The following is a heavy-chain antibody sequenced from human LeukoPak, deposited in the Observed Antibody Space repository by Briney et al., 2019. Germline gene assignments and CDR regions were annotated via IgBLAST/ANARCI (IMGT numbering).Heavy chain of an antibody. D-gene: IGHD5-24*01. Sequence: PGRSLRLSCAASGFTFSSYAMHWVRQAPGKGLEWVAVISYDGSNKYYADSVKGRFTISRDNSKNTLYLQMNSLRAEDTAVYYCAKEGEYGDGYKYGLAYYFDYWGQGTLVTVSS. CDR2: ISYDGSNK. CDR3: AKEGEYGDGYKYGLAYYFDY. V-gene: IGHV3-30-3*01. J-gene: IGHJ4*02. CDR1: GFTFSSYA.